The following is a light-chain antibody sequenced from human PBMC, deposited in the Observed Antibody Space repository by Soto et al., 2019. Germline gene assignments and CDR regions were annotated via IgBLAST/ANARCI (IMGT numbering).Light chain of an antibody. V-gene: IGKV1-39*01. J-gene: IGKJ3*01. Sequence: DIQMTQSPSSLSASVGDRVTITCRASQSISSYLNWYQQKPGKAPKLLIYAASSLQSGVPSRFSGSGSGTHFTLTISSLQPEDFATYYCQQNYSTPFTFGPGTKVDIK. CDR3: QQNYSTPFT. CDR2: AAS. CDR1: QSISSY.